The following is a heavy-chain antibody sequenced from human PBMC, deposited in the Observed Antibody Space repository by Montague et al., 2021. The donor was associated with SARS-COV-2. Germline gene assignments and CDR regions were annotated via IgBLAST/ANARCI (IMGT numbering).Heavy chain of an antibody. CDR3: AHRREDATQITEWFDP. V-gene: IGHV2-5*02. D-gene: IGHD3-10*01. J-gene: IGHJ5*02. CDR1: GFSLSTNGVG. Sequence: PALVKPTQTLTLTCTFSGFSLSTNGVGVGWIRQPPGKALEWLALIYWDGDKRYSPSLMSRLTISRGTSKNQVVLTMTNMNPVDTATYYCAHRREDATQITEWFDPWGQGTMVTVSS. CDR2: IYWDGDK.